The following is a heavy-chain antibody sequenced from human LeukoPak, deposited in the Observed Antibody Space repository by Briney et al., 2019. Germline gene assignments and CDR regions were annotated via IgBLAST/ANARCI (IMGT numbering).Heavy chain of an antibody. Sequence: GSLRLSCAASGFTFSSYAMHWVRQAPGKGLEWIGSIYYSGSTYYNPSLKSRVTISVDTSKNQFSLKLSSVAAADTAVYYCARHYGSGYYYYYYYYMDVWGKGTTVTISS. CDR2: IYYSGST. CDR3: ARHYGSGYYYYYYYYMDV. J-gene: IGHJ6*03. CDR1: GFTFSSYAMH. V-gene: IGHV4-39*01. D-gene: IGHD3-22*01.